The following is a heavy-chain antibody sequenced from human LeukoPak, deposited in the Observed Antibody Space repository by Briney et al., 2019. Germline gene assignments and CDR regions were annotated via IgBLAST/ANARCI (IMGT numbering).Heavy chain of an antibody. CDR2: IYYSGST. J-gene: IGHJ4*02. D-gene: IGHD3-22*01. CDR3: ANKHRNYYDSSGPPYYFDY. V-gene: IGHV4-39*01. Sequence: PSEILSLTCTVSGGSISSSSYYWGWIRQPPGKGLEWIGSIYYSGSTYYNPSLKSRVTMSVDTSKNQFSLKLSSVTAADTAVYYCANKHRNYYDSSGPPYYFDYWGQGTLVTVSS. CDR1: GGSISSSSYY.